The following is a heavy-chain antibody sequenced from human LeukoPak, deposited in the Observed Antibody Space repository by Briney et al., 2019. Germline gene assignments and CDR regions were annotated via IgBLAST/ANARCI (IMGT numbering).Heavy chain of an antibody. CDR1: GFTFSDYY. Sequence: PGGSLRLSCAASGFTFSDYYMSWIRQAPGKGLEWISYISSSGSTIFQADSMKGRFTISRDNAKNSLYLQMNNLRVEDTAVYYCASVSSQQLKWGQGTLVTVPS. V-gene: IGHV3-11*01. CDR3: ASVSSQQLK. J-gene: IGHJ4*02. CDR2: ISSSGSTI. D-gene: IGHD6-13*01.